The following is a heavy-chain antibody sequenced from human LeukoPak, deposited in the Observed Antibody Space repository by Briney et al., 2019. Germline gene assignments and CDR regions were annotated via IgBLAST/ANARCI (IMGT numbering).Heavy chain of an antibody. CDR2: INQDGGEK. CDR1: GFTFSYSW. Sequence: GSLRLSCAASGFTFSYSWMSWVRQAPGMGLEWVADINQDGGEKYYVDSVKGRFTISRDNARNSLSLQMNILGAEDTAVYYCARKKYYYDTSANGWFDPWGQGTLVAVSS. D-gene: IGHD3-22*01. J-gene: IGHJ5*02. V-gene: IGHV3-7*01. CDR3: ARKKYYYDTSANGWFDP.